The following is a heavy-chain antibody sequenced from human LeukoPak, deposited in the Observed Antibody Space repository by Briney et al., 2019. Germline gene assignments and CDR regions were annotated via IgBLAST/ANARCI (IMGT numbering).Heavy chain of an antibody. Sequence: GGSLRLSCAASGFTFSSYGMHWVRQAPGKGLEWVAFIHYDGTNEYYADSVKGRFTISRDNFKNTLSLQMNGLRVEDTALYYCVNSGFDPWDQGTLVTVSS. V-gene: IGHV3-30*02. D-gene: IGHD3-10*01. CDR1: GFTFSSYG. CDR2: IHYDGTNE. J-gene: IGHJ5*02. CDR3: VNSGFDP.